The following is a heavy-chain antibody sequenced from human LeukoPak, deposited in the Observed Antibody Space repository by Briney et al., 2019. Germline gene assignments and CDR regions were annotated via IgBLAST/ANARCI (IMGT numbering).Heavy chain of an antibody. CDR1: GFTFSGYW. Sequence: GGSLRLSCAASGFTFSGYWMHWVRQVPEKGLVLVSRIDNGGSGTTYADSVKGRFTVSGDNAKNTLYQQMNSLRAEDTAIYYCARGGGWDTIFRVVQYMDVWGKGTTVTVSS. V-gene: IGHV3-74*01. CDR2: IDNGGSGT. CDR3: ARGGGWDTIFRVVQYMDV. D-gene: IGHD3-3*01. J-gene: IGHJ6*03.